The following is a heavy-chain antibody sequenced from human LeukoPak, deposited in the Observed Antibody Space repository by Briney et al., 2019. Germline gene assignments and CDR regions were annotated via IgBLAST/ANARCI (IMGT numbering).Heavy chain of an antibody. CDR2: IRSKAYGGTT. CDR1: GFTFGDYA. D-gene: IGHD3-22*01. V-gene: IGHV3-49*04. CDR3: TRARNYYDSKD. Sequence: GGSLRLSCTASGFTFGDYAMSWVRQAPGEGLEWVGFIRSKAYGGTTEYAASVKGRFTISRDDSKSIAYLQMNSLKTEDTAVYYCTRARNYYDSKDWGQGTLVTVSS. J-gene: IGHJ4*02.